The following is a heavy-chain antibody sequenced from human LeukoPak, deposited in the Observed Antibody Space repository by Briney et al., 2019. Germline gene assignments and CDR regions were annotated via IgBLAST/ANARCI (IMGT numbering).Heavy chain of an antibody. J-gene: IGHJ4*02. D-gene: IGHD3-22*01. CDR1: GGTFSSYA. CDR2: IIPIFGTA. CDR3: ASGYYYDSSGYYGDY. Sequence: ASVKVSCKAFGGTFSSYAISWVRQAPGQGLEWMGGIIPIFGTANYAQKFQGRVTITADKSTSTAYMELSSLRSEDTAVYYCASGYYYDSSGYYGDYWGQGTLVTVSS. V-gene: IGHV1-69*06.